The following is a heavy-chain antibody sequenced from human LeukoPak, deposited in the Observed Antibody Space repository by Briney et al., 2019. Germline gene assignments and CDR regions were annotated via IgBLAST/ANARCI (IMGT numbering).Heavy chain of an antibody. D-gene: IGHD6-13*01. V-gene: IGHV4-38-2*02. Sequence: SETLSLTCTVSGYSISSGYYWGWIRQPPGKGLEWIGTIHHSGSTNYNPSLKSRVTIAVDTSKNQFSLKLSSVTAADTAVYYCARDTILSSGSSWYSPYYYYYYMDVWGKGTTVTISS. CDR3: ARDTILSSGSSWYSPYYYYYYMDV. J-gene: IGHJ6*03. CDR2: IHHSGST. CDR1: GYSISSGYY.